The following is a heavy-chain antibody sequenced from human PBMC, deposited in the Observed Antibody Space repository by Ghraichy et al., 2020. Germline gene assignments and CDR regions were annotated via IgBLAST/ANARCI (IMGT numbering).Heavy chain of an antibody. Sequence: GGSLRLSCAASGFTFSSYAMSWVRQAPGKGLEWVSAISGSGGSTYYADSVKGRFTISRDNSKNTLYLQMNSLRAEDTAVYYCAKDGAYYDFWSGDSRWGYWGQGTLVTVSS. D-gene: IGHD3-3*01. CDR1: GFTFSSYA. J-gene: IGHJ4*02. CDR3: AKDGAYYDFWSGDSRWGY. V-gene: IGHV3-23*01. CDR2: ISGSGGST.